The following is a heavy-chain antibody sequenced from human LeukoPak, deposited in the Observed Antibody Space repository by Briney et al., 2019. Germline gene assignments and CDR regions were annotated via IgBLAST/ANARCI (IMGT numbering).Heavy chain of an antibody. CDR3: AKSSGIYYETNAFDI. D-gene: IGHD1-26*01. CDR1: GFTFSSYA. CDR2: IRGSGGST. J-gene: IGHJ3*02. Sequence: GGSLRLSCAASGFTFSSYAMSWVRQAPGKGLEWVSAIRGSGGSTYYADSVKGRFTISRDNSKNTLYLQMNSLRAEDTAVYYCAKSSGIYYETNAFDIWGQGTMVTVSS. V-gene: IGHV3-23*01.